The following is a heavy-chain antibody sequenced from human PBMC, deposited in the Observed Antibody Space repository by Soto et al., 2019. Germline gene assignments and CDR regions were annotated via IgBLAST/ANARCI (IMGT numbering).Heavy chain of an antibody. J-gene: IGHJ4*02. V-gene: IGHV4-61*01. Sequence: QVQLQESGPGLVKPSETLSLTCTVSGGSVSSGSYYWSWIRQPPGKGLEWIGYIYYSGSTNYNPSLKSRVTRSVDTSKNQFSLKLSSVTAADTAVYYCARGDPPDYWGQGTLVTVSA. CDR1: GGSVSSGSYY. CDR3: ARGDPPDY. CDR2: IYYSGST.